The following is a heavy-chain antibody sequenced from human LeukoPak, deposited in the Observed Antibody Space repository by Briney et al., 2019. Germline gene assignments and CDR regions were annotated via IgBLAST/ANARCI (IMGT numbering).Heavy chain of an antibody. J-gene: IGHJ4*02. D-gene: IGHD1-14*01. CDR3: AKITMRGALVDY. CDR1: GFTFDDYA. CDR2: ISWNSGSI. V-gene: IGHV3-9*01. Sequence: QPGRSLRLSCATSGFTFDDYAMHWVRQAPGKGLEWVSGISWNSGSIGYADSVKGRFTISRDNAKNSLYLQMNSLRAEDTALYYCAKITMRGALVDYWGQGTLVTVSS.